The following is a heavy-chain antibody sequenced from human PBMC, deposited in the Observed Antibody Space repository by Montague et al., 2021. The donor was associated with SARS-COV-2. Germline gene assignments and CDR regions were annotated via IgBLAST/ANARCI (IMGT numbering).Heavy chain of an antibody. CDR2: IYYSGST. Sequence: SETLSLTCTVSGGSISSYYWSWIRQPPGKGLEWIGYIYYSGSTNYNPSLKIRVTISVDTSKNQFSLTLSSVTAADTAVYYCARVFPRWLQFDPYFDYWGQGTLVTVSS. D-gene: IGHD5-24*01. CDR1: GGSISSYY. V-gene: IGHV4-59*01. J-gene: IGHJ4*02. CDR3: ARVFPRWLQFDPYFDY.